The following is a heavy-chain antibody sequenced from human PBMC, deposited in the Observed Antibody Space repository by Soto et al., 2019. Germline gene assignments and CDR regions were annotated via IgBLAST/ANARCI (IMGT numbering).Heavy chain of an antibody. V-gene: IGHV3-23*01. J-gene: IGHJ6*02. Sequence: GGSLRLSCAASGFTFGIHAMIWVRQAPGKGLEWVSFISASGGSTYYADSVKGRFTISRDNSKKTVYLQMNSPRGEDTAVYYCGKGSAATNYFYFATDVWGQRTTVTVSS. D-gene: IGHD2-15*01. CDR3: GKGSAATNYFYFATDV. CDR1: GFTFGIHA. CDR2: ISASGGST.